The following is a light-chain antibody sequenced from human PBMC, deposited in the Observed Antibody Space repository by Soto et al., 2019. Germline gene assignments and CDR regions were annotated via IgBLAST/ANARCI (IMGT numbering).Light chain of an antibody. J-gene: IGKJ2*03. CDR3: QQYGRSPHS. V-gene: IGKV3-20*01. CDR1: QILSPSY. CDR2: SAS. Sequence: EIVLTQSPATLSLSAGERATLSCRPSQILSPSYLAWYQHKPGQGPRLLLFSASSRATAVPDRFSGSGSGTPFTLTVPRLAPADPAIYYSQQYGRSPHSFGRGTHLEIK.